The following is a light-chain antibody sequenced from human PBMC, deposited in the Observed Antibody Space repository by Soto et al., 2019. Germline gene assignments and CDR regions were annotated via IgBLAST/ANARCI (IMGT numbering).Light chain of an antibody. Sequence: IQMTQSPSTLSASVGDRVTITCRASQSISDLLAWYQQKPGEAPKLLIYKASSLESGVPSRFSGSGSGTQCSLTINSLQPDDFATYYCQQYDNYSPFGGGTKVEIK. CDR2: KAS. J-gene: IGKJ4*02. V-gene: IGKV1-5*03. CDR3: QQYDNYSP. CDR1: QSISDL.